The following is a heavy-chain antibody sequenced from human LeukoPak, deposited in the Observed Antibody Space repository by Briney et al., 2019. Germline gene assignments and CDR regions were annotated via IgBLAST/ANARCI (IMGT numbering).Heavy chain of an antibody. J-gene: IGHJ5*02. Sequence: SETLSLTCSVSGASISPYYWVWIRQHPGKGLEWIGYIYYSGSTYYNPSLKSRVTISVDTSKNQFTLKLSSVTAADTAVYYCARAGWEYSSSYWFDPWGQGTLVTVSS. CDR1: GASISPYY. D-gene: IGHD6-6*01. CDR2: IYYSGST. V-gene: IGHV4-31*03. CDR3: ARAGWEYSSSYWFDP.